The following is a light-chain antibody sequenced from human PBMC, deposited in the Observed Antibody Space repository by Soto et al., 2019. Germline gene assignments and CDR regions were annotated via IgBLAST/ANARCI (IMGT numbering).Light chain of an antibody. CDR2: QDS. J-gene: IGLJ2*01. CDR3: QAWDSSTAGVVV. Sequence: SYELTQPPSVSVSPGQTASITCSGDKLGDKYACWYQQKPGQSPVLVIYQDSKRPSGIPERFSGSNSGNTATLTISGTQAMDEADYYCQAWDSSTAGVVVFGGGTKLTVL. CDR1: KLGDKY. V-gene: IGLV3-1*01.